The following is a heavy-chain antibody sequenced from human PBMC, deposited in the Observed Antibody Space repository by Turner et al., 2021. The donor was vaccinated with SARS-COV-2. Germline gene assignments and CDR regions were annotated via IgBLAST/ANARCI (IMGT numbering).Heavy chain of an antibody. CDR3: ASGVYDTIR. V-gene: IGHV3-53*02. D-gene: IGHD3-22*01. CDR1: GITVSSNY. Sequence: EFQLVETGGGLFQPGGSLRLSCAASGITVSSNYMSWVRQGPGKGLEWVSIIYSGGSTYYADSVKGRFTISRDNSKNTLYLQMNSLRAEDTAVYYCASGVYDTIRWGQGTLVTVSS. J-gene: IGHJ4*02. CDR2: IYSGGST.